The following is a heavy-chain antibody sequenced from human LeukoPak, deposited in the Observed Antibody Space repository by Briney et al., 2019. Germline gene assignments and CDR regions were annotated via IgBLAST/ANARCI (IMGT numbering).Heavy chain of an antibody. D-gene: IGHD6-19*01. CDR2: IIPIHGIA. V-gene: IGHV1-69*04. J-gene: IGHJ6*02. Sequence: ASVKVSCKASGGTFSSYAISWVRQAPGQGLEWMGRIIPIHGIANYAQKFQGRVTITADKSTSTAYMELSSLRSEDTAVYYCARVSGPGPYYFYYGMDVWGQGTTVTVSS. CDR1: GGTFSSYA. CDR3: ARVSGPGPYYFYYGMDV.